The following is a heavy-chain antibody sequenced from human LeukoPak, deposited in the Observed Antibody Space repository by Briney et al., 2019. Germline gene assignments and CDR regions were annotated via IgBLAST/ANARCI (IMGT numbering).Heavy chain of an antibody. J-gene: IGHJ3*02. CDR2: IYYSGST. Sequence: RPSETLSLTCTVSGGSISSSSYYWGWIRQPPGKGLEWIGSIYYSGSTYYNPSLKSRVTISVDTSKNQFSLKLSSVTAADTAVYYCARLASNYYDSSRFHSGGACDIWGHGTMVTVSS. V-gene: IGHV4-39*01. CDR1: GGSISSSSYY. CDR3: ARLASNYYDSSRFHSGGACDI. D-gene: IGHD3-22*01.